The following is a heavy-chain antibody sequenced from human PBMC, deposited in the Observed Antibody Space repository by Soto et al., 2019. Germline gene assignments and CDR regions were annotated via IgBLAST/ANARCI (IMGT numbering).Heavy chain of an antibody. CDR1: GGYVSGGGSY. CDR3: ARGVGYSYGLFNY. Sequence: PSETLSLTCTVSGGYVSGGGSYWSWIRQPPGKGLEWIGYIYYRGSTHYNPALKGRVTISVDPSKNQFSLKLSSVTAADTAVYYCARGVGYSYGLFNYWGQGTLVTVSS. V-gene: IGHV4-30-4*01. CDR2: IYYRGST. D-gene: IGHD5-18*01. J-gene: IGHJ4*02.